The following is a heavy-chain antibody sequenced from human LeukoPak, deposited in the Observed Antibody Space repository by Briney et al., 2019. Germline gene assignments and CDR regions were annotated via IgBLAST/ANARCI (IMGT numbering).Heavy chain of an antibody. J-gene: IGHJ5*02. CDR3: VKRGIPTTGRIWFDP. Sequence: GGSLRLSCAASGFTFSNHAMTWVRQAPGKGLEWVSSISASGTITYYVDSVKDRFTTSRDNSKETLYLQMDSLRAEDTAIYYCVKRGIPTTGRIWFDPWGQGTLVAVSS. CDR1: GFTFSNHA. D-gene: IGHD6-13*01. CDR2: ISASGTIT. V-gene: IGHV3-23*01.